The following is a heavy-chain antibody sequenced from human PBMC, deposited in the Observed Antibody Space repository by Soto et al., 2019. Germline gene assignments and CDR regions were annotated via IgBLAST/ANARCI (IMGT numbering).Heavy chain of an antibody. D-gene: IGHD1-1*01. CDR3: AKDLEGFNWNYYFDY. J-gene: IGHJ4*02. CDR1: GFTFSSYG. Sequence: GGSLRLSCAASGFTFSSYGMHWVRQAPGKGLEWVAVISNDGSNKYYADSVKGRFTISRDNSKNTLYLQMNSLRAEDTAVYYCAKDLEGFNWNYYFDYWGQGTLVTVSS. V-gene: IGHV3-30*18. CDR2: ISNDGSNK.